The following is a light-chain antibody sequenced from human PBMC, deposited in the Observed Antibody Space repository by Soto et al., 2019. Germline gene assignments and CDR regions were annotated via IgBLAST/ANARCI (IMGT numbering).Light chain of an antibody. CDR2: DAS. CDR1: QSVTNNY. J-gene: IGKJ2*01. V-gene: IGKV3-20*01. Sequence: EIVLTQSPDTLSLSPGESGTLSCRASQSVTNNYVAWYQQKPGQAPRLLIYDASNRATGIPDRFSGNGSGTDFTLTLSRLEREDFAVYYCQQCAFSPRTFGQGTRLDFK. CDR3: QQCAFSPRT.